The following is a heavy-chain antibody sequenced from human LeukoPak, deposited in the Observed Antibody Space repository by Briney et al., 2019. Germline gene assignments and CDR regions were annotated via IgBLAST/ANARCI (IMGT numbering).Heavy chain of an antibody. Sequence: SETLSLTCTVSGGSISSSSYYWGWIRQPPGKGLEWIGSIYYSGSTYYNPSLKSRVTISVDRSKNQFSLKLSSVTAADTAVYYCARAGVTSHWYFDLWGRGTLVTVSS. CDR3: ARAGVTSHWYFDL. V-gene: IGHV4-39*07. J-gene: IGHJ2*01. CDR2: IYYSGST. CDR1: GGSISSSSYY. D-gene: IGHD2-21*02.